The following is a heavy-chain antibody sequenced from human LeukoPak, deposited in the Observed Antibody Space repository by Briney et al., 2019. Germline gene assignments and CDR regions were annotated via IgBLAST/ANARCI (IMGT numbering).Heavy chain of an antibody. Sequence: GGTLRLSCAASGLTFSSYGMSWVRQAPGRGLEWVSAISTTGGTTYYADSVRGRFTISRDNSRNTLYLQMNSLRAEDTAIYYCAKNGDRGAYCSGGTCYPYYYYYMDVWGKGTTVTVSS. CDR2: ISTTGGTT. V-gene: IGHV3-23*01. CDR1: GLTFSSYG. CDR3: AKNGDRGAYCSGGTCYPYYYYYMDV. D-gene: IGHD2-15*01. J-gene: IGHJ6*03.